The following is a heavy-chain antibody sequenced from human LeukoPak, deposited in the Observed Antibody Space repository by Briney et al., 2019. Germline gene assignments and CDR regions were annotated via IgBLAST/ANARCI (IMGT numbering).Heavy chain of an antibody. V-gene: IGHV1-8*01. CDR2: MNPNSGNT. CDR1: GYTFTSYD. CDR3: ARGPAPDGYNLIDY. Sequence: ASVKVSCKASGYTFTSYDINWVRQATGQGLEWMGWMNPNSGNTGYAQKFQGRVTMTRNTSISTVHMELSSLTSEDTAVYYCARGPAPDGYNLIDYWGQGTLVTVSS. J-gene: IGHJ4*02. D-gene: IGHD5-24*01.